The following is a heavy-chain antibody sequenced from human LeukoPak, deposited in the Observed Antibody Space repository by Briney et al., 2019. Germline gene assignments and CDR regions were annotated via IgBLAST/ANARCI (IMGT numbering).Heavy chain of an antibody. D-gene: IGHD5-18*01. CDR1: GFPFSNYD. CDR3: AKDPPINGYSYGPGY. CDR2: IRYDGSNK. J-gene: IGHJ4*02. Sequence: PGGSLRLSCAASGFPFSNYDMHWVRQAPGKGLEWVTFIRYDGSNKYYADSVKGRFTISRDNSKNTLYLQMNSLRAEDTAVYYCAKDPPINGYSYGPGYWGQGTLVTVSS. V-gene: IGHV3-30*02.